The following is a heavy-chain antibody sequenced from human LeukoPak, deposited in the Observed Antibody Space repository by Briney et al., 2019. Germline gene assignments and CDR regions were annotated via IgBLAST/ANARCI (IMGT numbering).Heavy chain of an antibody. Sequence: SETLSLTCAVSGYSISSGYYWGWIRQPPGKGLEWIGSIYHSGSTYYNPSLKSRVTILVDTSKNQFSLKLSSVTAADTAVYYCARGVGANDYWGQGTLVTVSS. D-gene: IGHD1-26*01. CDR3: ARGVGANDY. CDR1: GYSISSGYY. V-gene: IGHV4-38-2*01. CDR2: IYHSGST. J-gene: IGHJ4*02.